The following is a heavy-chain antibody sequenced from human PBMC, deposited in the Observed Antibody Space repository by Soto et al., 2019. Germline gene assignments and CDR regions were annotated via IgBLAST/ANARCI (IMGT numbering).Heavy chain of an antibody. V-gene: IGHV1-18*04. CDR3: ARDKSSSGSGSSYGMDV. J-gene: IGHJ6*02. Sequence: ASVKVSCKASGYTFTSYGISWVRQAPGQGLEWMGWISAYNGNTNYAQKLQGRVTMTTDTSTSTAYMELRSLRSDDTAVYYCARDKSSSGSGSSYGMDVWGQVTTFTVSS. CDR1: GYTFTSYG. D-gene: IGHD3-10*01. CDR2: ISAYNGNT.